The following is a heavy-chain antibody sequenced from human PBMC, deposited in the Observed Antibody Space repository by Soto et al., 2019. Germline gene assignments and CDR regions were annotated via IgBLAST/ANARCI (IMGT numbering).Heavy chain of an antibody. J-gene: IGHJ4*02. D-gene: IGHD4-17*01. CDR3: AKDRGVEVTTRFFDY. Sequence: PGGSLRLSCAASGFTFSSYAMSWVRQAPGKGLEWVSGISGGGGSTYYADSVKGRFTISRDNSKNTLYLQMNSLRAEDTAVYYCAKDRGVEVTTRFFDYWGQGTLVTVSS. V-gene: IGHV3-23*01. CDR2: ISGGGGST. CDR1: GFTFSSYA.